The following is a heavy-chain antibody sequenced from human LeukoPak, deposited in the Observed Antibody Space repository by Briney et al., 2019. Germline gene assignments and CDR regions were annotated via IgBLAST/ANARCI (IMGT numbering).Heavy chain of an antibody. CDR1: GFTFSSYW. D-gene: IGHD3-16*01. Sequence: GGSLRLSCAASGFTFSSYWMNWARRAPGKGLEWVASINHNGNVNYYVASVKGRFTISRDNAKNSLYLQMSNLRAEDTAVYFCAGGGGLDVWGQGATVTVSS. CDR2: INHNGNVN. CDR3: AGGGGLDV. J-gene: IGHJ6*02. V-gene: IGHV3-7*03.